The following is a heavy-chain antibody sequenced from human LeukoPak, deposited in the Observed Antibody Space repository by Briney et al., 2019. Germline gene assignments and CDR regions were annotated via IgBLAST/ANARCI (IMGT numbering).Heavy chain of an antibody. Sequence: ASVTLSCTASGDTFTSYAMHSVPQAPRQRGERMGGITAGNGNTKYSQHFQGRVTITRARSASTSYMELSILTAQATPVYYCARDVAVGATANWLDVWGQGTLVTVSS. J-gene: IGHJ5*02. CDR3: ARDVAVGATANWLDV. CDR1: GDTFTSYA. D-gene: IGHD1-26*01. CDR2: ITAGNGNT. V-gene: IGHV1-3*01.